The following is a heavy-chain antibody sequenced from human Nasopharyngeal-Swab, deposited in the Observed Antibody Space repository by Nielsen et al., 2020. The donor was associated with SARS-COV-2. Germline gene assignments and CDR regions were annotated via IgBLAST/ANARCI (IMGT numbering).Heavy chain of an antibody. J-gene: IGHJ3*01. CDR3: AGIQQQLPGIV. D-gene: IGHD6-13*01. CDR2: TRYRSKWNY. V-gene: IGHV6-1*01. Sequence: SETLSLTCAISGDSVSNDRAAWSWIRQSPSRGLEWLGRTRYRSKWNYDYATSLSGRLTVSPDTAKNQFSLHLNSVTPDDTAVYYCAGIQQQLPGIVWGQGTMVIVSS. CDR1: GDSVSNDRAA.